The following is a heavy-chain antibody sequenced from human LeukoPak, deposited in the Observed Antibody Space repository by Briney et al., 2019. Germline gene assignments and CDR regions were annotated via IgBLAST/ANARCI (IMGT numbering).Heavy chain of an antibody. CDR3: AGGDPFNYYMDV. J-gene: IGHJ6*03. V-gene: IGHV1-69*05. D-gene: IGHD4-17*01. CDR2: LIPMFGAT. CDR1: GGTFSTYA. Sequence: ASVKVSCKASGGTFSTYAISWVRQAPGQGLEWMGELIPMFGATNYTQKFQGRLSITTDESTTTAYMELSSLRSHDTAVYFCAGGDPFNYYMDVWGKGTTVTV.